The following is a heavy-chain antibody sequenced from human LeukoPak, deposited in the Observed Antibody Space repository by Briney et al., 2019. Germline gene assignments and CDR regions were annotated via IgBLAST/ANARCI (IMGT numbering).Heavy chain of an antibody. D-gene: IGHD3-22*01. CDR1: GGSISSSSYY. CDR3: ARGGRGSAAVVAPRSFDI. J-gene: IGHJ3*02. V-gene: IGHV4-39*01. Sequence: SETLSLTCTVSGGSISSSSYYWGWIRQPPGKGLEWIGSIYYSGSTYYNPSLKSRITISVDTSKNQFSLKLSSVTAADTAVYYCARGGRGSAAVVAPRSFDIWGQGTMVTVSS. CDR2: IYYSGST.